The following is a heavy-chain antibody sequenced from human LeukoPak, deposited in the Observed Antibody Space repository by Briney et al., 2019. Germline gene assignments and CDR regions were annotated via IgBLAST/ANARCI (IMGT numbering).Heavy chain of an antibody. CDR2: IYHSGST. D-gene: IGHD6-6*01. CDR3: ARVSSSAYYYYYMDV. V-gene: IGHV4-38-2*02. J-gene: IGHJ6*03. Sequence: PSETLSLTCTVSGYSISSGYYWGWIRQPPGKGLEWIGSIYHSGSTYYNPSLKSRVTISVDTSKNQFSLKLSSVTAADTAVYYCARVSSSAYYYYYMDVWGKGTTVTVSS. CDR1: GYSISSGYY.